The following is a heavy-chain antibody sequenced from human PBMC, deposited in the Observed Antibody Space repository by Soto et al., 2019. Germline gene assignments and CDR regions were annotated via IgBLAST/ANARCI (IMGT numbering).Heavy chain of an antibody. CDR2: ISGSGGST. Sequence: EVQLLESGGGLVQPGGSLRLSCAASGFTFSSYAMSWVRQAPGKGLEWVSAISGSGGSTYYADSVKGRFTISRDNSKTTLYLQMNSLRAEDKAVYYCAKGGGTSAYYYYGMDVWGQGTTVTVSS. D-gene: IGHD1-1*01. J-gene: IGHJ6*02. V-gene: IGHV3-23*01. CDR3: AKGGGTSAYYYYGMDV. CDR1: GFTFSSYA.